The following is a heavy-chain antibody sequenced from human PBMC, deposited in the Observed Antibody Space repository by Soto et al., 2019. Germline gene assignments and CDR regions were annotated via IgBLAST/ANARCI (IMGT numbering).Heavy chain of an antibody. CDR2: IYYSGST. D-gene: IGHD3-10*01. CDR3: ARGRGELFDAFDI. J-gene: IGHJ3*02. CDR1: GGSISSYY. V-gene: IGHV4-59*01. Sequence: QVQLQESGPGLVKPSETLSLTCTVSGGSISSYYWSWIRQPPGKGLEWIGYIYYSGSTNYNPSLKSRVTISVDTSKNQFSLKLSSVTAADMAVYYCARGRGELFDAFDIWGQGTMVTVSS.